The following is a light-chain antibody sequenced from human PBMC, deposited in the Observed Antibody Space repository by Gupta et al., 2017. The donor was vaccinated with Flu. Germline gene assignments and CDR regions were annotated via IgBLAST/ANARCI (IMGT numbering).Light chain of an antibody. CDR3: NSYATTTTPGV. Sequence: QSALTQPASVSGSPGQSVTISCTGTSSDVGGHKYVSWYQHHPGKAPKLIIYEVTDRPSGVSNRFSGSTSGNSASLTISGLQAEDEADYYCNSYATTTTPGVFGGGTRLTVL. CDR2: EVT. CDR1: SSDVGGHKY. J-gene: IGLJ3*02. V-gene: IGLV2-14*01.